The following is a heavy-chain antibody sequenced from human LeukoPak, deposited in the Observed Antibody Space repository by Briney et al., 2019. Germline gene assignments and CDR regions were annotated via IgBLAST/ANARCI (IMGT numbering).Heavy chain of an antibody. Sequence: ASVKVSCKASGYTFTSYDINWVRQATGQGLEWMGWMNPNSGNTGYAQKFQGRVTITRNTSISTAYMELSSLRSEDTAVYYCARDGLAVAGSPDAFDIWGQGTMVTVSS. J-gene: IGHJ3*02. V-gene: IGHV1-8*03. CDR1: GYTFTSYD. CDR3: ARDGLAVAGSPDAFDI. CDR2: MNPNSGNT. D-gene: IGHD6-19*01.